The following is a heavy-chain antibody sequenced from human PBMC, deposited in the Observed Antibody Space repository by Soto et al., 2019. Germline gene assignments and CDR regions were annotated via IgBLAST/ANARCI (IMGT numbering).Heavy chain of an antibody. D-gene: IGHD6-19*01. J-gene: IGHJ4*02. CDR1: GFTFSSYE. V-gene: IGHV3-48*03. CDR2: ISSSGSTI. CDR3: ARDYSAEWLRKGGLFGY. Sequence: PGGSLRLSCAASGFTFSSYEMNWVRQAPGKGLEWVSYISSSGSTIYYADSVKGRFTISRDNAKNSLYLQMNSLRAEDTAVYYCARDYSAEWLRKGGLFGYWGQGTLVTVSS.